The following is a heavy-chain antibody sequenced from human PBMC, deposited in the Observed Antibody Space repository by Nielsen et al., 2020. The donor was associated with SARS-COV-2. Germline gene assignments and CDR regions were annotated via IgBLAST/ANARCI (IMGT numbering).Heavy chain of an antibody. V-gene: IGHV3-23*01. Sequence: GESLKISCAASGFTFNIYAMAWVRRTPGRGLQWVSGISASGGSTYYTDSVKGRFTISRDNAKNTLYLQMNSLRAEDTAVYYCARDDSSSWYYYYYYMDVWGKGTTVTVSS. CDR2: ISASGGST. D-gene: IGHD6-13*01. CDR3: ARDDSSSWYYYYYYMDV. J-gene: IGHJ6*03. CDR1: GFTFNIYA.